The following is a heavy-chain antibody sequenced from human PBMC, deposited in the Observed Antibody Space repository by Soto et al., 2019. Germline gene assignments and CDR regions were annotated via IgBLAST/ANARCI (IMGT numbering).Heavy chain of an antibody. D-gene: IGHD6-19*01. Sequence: QVQLVQSGAEVKKPGASVKVSCKASGYTFTSYGISWVRQAPGQGLEWMGWISAYNGNTNYAQKLQGRVTMTTDTSTSTAYMELRSLRYDDTAVYYCARDPGIAVADPAYYGMDVWGQGTTVTVSS. CDR1: GYTFTSYG. J-gene: IGHJ6*02. V-gene: IGHV1-18*01. CDR3: ARDPGIAVADPAYYGMDV. CDR2: ISAYNGNT.